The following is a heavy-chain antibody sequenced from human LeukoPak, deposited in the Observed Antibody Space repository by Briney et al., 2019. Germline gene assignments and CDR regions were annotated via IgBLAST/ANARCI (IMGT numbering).Heavy chain of an antibody. Sequence: SETLSLTCAVYGGSFSGYYWSWLRQPPGKGLEWIGEINHSGSTNYNPSLKSRVTISVDTSKNQFSLKLSSVTAADTAVYYCARAVLLWFGEFFDYWGQGTLVTVSS. CDR3: ARAVLLWFGEFFDY. J-gene: IGHJ4*02. D-gene: IGHD3-10*01. CDR1: GGSFSGYY. V-gene: IGHV4-34*01. CDR2: INHSGST.